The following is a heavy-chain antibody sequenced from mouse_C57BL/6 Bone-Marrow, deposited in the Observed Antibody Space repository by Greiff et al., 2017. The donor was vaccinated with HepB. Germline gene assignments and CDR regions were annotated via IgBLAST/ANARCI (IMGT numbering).Heavy chain of an antibody. Sequence: EVQLVESGGDLVKPGGSLKLSCAASGFTFSSYGMSWVRQTPDKRLEWVATISSGGSYTYYPDSVKGRFTISRDNAKNTLYLQMSSLKSEDTAMYYCTRDLGGPWGYWGQGTTLTVSS. D-gene: IGHD1-1*02. J-gene: IGHJ2*01. CDR1: GFTFSSYG. CDR3: TRDLGGPWGY. CDR2: ISSGGSYT. V-gene: IGHV5-6*01.